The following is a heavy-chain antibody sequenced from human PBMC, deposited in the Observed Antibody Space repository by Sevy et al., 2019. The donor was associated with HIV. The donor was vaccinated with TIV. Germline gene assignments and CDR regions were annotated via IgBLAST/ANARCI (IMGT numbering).Heavy chain of an antibody. V-gene: IGHV3-7*01. CDR2: IKQDGSEK. D-gene: IGHD1-1*01. J-gene: IGHJ5*02. CDR3: ARDSLYNWNDGVSWWFDP. CDR1: GFTFSSYW. Sequence: GSLRLSCAASGFTFSSYWMSWVRQAPGKGLEWVANIKQDGSEKYYVDSVKGRFTISRDNAKNSLYLQMNSLRAEDTAVYYCARDSLYNWNDGVSWWFDPWGQGTLVTVSS.